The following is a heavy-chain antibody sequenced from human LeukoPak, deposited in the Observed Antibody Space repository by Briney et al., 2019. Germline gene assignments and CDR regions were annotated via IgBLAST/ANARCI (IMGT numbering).Heavy chain of an antibody. CDR2: INSDGSST. CDR3: AKDLGLSVGTTPFDF. V-gene: IGHV3-74*01. Sequence: GGSLRLSCAASGFTFSSYWMHWVRQAPGEGLVWVSRINSDGSSTSYADSVKGRFTISRDNAKNTLYLQMDSLRAEDTAIYYCAKDLGLSVGTTPFDFWGQGTLVTVSS. D-gene: IGHD1-26*01. J-gene: IGHJ4*02. CDR1: GFTFSSYW.